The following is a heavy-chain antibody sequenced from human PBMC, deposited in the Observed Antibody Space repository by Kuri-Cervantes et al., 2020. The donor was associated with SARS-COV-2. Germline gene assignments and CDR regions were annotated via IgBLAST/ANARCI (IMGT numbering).Heavy chain of an antibody. CDR3: ASSGRERDTIFGVVMLSGWFDP. D-gene: IGHD3-3*01. Sequence: ASVKVSCKASGYTFTSYGISWVRQAPGQGLEWMGWISAYNGNTNYAQKPQGRVTMTTDTSTSTVYMELSSLRSEDTAVYYCASSGRERDTIFGVVMLSGWFDPWGQGTLGTVSS. J-gene: IGHJ5*02. V-gene: IGHV1-18*01. CDR1: GYTFTSYG. CDR2: ISAYNGNT.